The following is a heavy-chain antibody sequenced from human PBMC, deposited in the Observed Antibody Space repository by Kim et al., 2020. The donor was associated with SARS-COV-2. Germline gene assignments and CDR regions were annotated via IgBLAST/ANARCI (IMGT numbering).Heavy chain of an antibody. D-gene: IGHD1-1*01. V-gene: IGHV3-23*01. J-gene: IGHJ4*02. CDR2: IVGSGGST. CDR1: GFTFTSYA. Sequence: GGSLRLSCSASGFTFTSYAINWVRQAPGKGLEWVSGIVGSGGSTFYADSVKGRFTISRDNSRNTLYLQMNSLRPEDTAVYYCALYWKIVFFDHWGQGTPVTVSS. CDR3: ALYWKIVFFDH.